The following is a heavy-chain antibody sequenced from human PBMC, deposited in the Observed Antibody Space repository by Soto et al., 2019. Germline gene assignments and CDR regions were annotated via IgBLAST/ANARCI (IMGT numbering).Heavy chain of an antibody. J-gene: IGHJ2*01. CDR1: GGPISSPSYY. Sequence: QLQLQESGPGLVKPSETLSLTCTVSGGPISSPSYYWGWIRQPPGKGPEWIGSVYYRGSTYYNPALKIRLTISVDTSKSQFSRQLTSVTAADAAVYYCAATHSSSFSDWYFNVWGRGTLVTVSS. D-gene: IGHD6-13*01. V-gene: IGHV4-39*01. CDR3: AATHSSSFSDWYFNV. CDR2: VYYRGST.